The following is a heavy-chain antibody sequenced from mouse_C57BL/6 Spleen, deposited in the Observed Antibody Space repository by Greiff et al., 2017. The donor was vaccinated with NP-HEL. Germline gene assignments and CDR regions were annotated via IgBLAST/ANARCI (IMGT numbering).Heavy chain of an antibody. D-gene: IGHD1-1*01. Sequence: QVQLQQPGAELVRPGSSVKLSCKASGYTFTSYWMHWVKQRPIQGLEWIGNIDPSDSETHYNQKFKDKATLTVDKPSSTAYMQLSSLTSEDSAVYYCALITTVVDYWGQGTTLTVSS. CDR2: IDPSDSET. V-gene: IGHV1-52*01. CDR3: ALITTVVDY. J-gene: IGHJ2*01. CDR1: GYTFTSYW.